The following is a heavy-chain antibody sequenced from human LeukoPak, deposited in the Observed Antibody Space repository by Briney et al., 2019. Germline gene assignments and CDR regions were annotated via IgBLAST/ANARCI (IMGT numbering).Heavy chain of an antibody. CDR1: GFTFSSYS. J-gene: IGHJ4*02. CDR2: ISSSSSYI. Sequence: GGSLRLSCAASGFTFSSYSMNWVRQAPGKGLEWVSSISSSSSYIYYADSVKGRFTISRDNAKNSLYLQMNSLRAEDAAVYYCARDGRGYSYGYVSFDYWGQGTLVTVSS. CDR3: ARDGRGYSYGYVSFDY. D-gene: IGHD5-18*01. V-gene: IGHV3-21*01.